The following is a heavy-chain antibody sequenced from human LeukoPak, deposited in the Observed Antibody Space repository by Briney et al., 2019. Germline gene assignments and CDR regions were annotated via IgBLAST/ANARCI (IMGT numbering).Heavy chain of an antibody. J-gene: IGHJ3*02. CDR1: GFSVSSHY. D-gene: IGHD2-21*02. Sequence: GGSLRLSCAASGFSVSSHYMSWVRQAPGKGLEWVSSISSSSSFIYYPDSVKGRFTISRDNAENSLYLQMNSLRAEDTALYYCARGRLSRLVVVTATNAFDIWGQGTMVTVSS. CDR2: ISSSSSFI. CDR3: ARGRLSRLVVVTATNAFDI. V-gene: IGHV3-21*01.